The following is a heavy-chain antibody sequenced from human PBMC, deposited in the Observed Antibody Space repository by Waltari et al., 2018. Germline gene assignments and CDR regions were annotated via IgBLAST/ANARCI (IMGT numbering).Heavy chain of an antibody. V-gene: IGHV3-15*01. J-gene: IGHJ6*03. CDR3: TTVPKFHCSGGSCYPHYYYYYYMDV. CDR1: GFTFSNAW. CDR2: IKSKTDGGTT. Sequence: EVQLVESGGGLVKPGGSLRLSCAASGFTFSNAWMSWVRQAPGKGLEWVGHIKSKTDGGTTDYAAPVKGRFTISRDDSKNTLYLQMNSLKTEDTAVYYCTTVPKFHCSGGSCYPHYYYYYYMDVWGKGTTVTVSS. D-gene: IGHD2-15*01.